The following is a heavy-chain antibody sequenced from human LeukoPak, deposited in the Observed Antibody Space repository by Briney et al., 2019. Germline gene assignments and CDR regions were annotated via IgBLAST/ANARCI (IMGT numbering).Heavy chain of an antibody. CDR1: GFTFSSYA. CDR3: AKRDYSDSNTYAPLFDY. CDR2: ITGSGGRI. Sequence: PGGSLRLSCAASGFTFSSYAMAWVRQAPGKGLECVSGITGSGGRIYYADSVKGRFTISRDNSKNTLYLQMSSLRAEDTAVYYCAKRDYSDSNTYAPLFDYWGQGTLVTVSS. J-gene: IGHJ4*02. D-gene: IGHD3-22*01. V-gene: IGHV3-23*01.